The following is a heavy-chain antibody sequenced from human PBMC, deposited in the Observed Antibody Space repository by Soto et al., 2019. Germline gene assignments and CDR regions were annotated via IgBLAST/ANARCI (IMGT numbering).Heavy chain of an antibody. CDR1: GFTFTTYY. D-gene: IGHD6-19*01. V-gene: IGHV1-8*02. CDR3: ARGLSAVADAFDI. J-gene: IGHJ3*02. Sequence: ASVKVSCKTSGFTFTTYYMHWLRQATGQGLEWMGRINPKGGNTGYAQKFQGRVTMTRNTSISTAYMELSSLRSEDTAVYYCARGLSAVADAFDIWGQGTMVT. CDR2: INPKGGNT.